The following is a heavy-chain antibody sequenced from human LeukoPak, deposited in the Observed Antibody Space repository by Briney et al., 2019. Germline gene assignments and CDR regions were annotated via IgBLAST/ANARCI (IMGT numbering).Heavy chain of an antibody. CDR3: AKDWSGNYNWSDP. J-gene: IGHJ5*02. CDR1: GFTFDDYG. CDR2: IYPDGINK. D-gene: IGHD3-3*01. Sequence: GGSLRLSCAASGFTFDDYGMHWVRQAPGKGLEWVACIYPDGINKDYADSVKGRFIISRDNSKNTLYLQMNSLRAEDTAVYYCAKDWSGNYNWSDPWGQGTLVTVSS. V-gene: IGHV3-30*02.